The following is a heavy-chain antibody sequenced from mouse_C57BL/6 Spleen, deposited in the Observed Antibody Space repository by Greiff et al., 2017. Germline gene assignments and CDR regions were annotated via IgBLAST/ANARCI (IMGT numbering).Heavy chain of an antibody. D-gene: IGHD2-2*01. J-gene: IGHJ1*03. Sequence: VKLMESGPGLVQPSQSLSITCTVSGFSLTSYGVHWVRQSPGKGLEWLGVIWRGGSTDYNAAVMSRLSITKDNTKSQVFFKMNSLQADDTAIYYCAKTGLADWYFDVWGTGTTVTVSS. CDR3: AKTGLADWYFDV. CDR2: IWRGGST. CDR1: GFSLTSYG. V-gene: IGHV2-5*01.